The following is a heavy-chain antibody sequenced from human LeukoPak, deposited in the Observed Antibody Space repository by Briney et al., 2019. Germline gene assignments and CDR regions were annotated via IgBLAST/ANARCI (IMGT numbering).Heavy chain of an antibody. Sequence: GGSLRLSCAASGFTFSSYGMHWVRQAPGKGLEWVAFIRYDGSNKYYADSVRGRFTISRDNSKNTLYLQMNSLRAEDTAVYYCAKGGCSGGSCYYSGDFDYWGQGTLVTVSS. CDR2: IRYDGSNK. CDR3: AKGGCSGGSCYYSGDFDY. J-gene: IGHJ4*02. D-gene: IGHD2-15*01. V-gene: IGHV3-30*02. CDR1: GFTFSSYG.